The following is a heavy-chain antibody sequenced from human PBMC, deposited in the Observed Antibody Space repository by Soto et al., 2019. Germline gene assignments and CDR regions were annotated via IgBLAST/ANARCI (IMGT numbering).Heavy chain of an antibody. CDR3: ATEFGSWYYFRQ. J-gene: IGHJ1*01. CDR1: GFTFSGYV. D-gene: IGHD6-13*01. CDR2: ISGSGGNT. Sequence: EVQLLESGGGLVQPGGSLRLACAASGFTFSGYVMSWVRQAPGKGLEWVSTISGSGGNTYYADSVKGRFTISRDNSKNTLYLQMNSLRAEDTAVYYCATEFGSWYYFRQWGQGTLVTVSS. V-gene: IGHV3-23*01.